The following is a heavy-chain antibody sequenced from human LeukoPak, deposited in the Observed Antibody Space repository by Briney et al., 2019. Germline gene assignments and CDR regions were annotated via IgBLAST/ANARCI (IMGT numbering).Heavy chain of an antibody. CDR2: INPNSGGT. J-gene: IGHJ4*02. CDR3: ARDLGSGYFDH. Sequence: ASVKVSRKASGYTFTGYYMHLVRQAPGQGLEWMGWINPNSGGTNYAQKFQGRVTMTRDTSISTAYMELSRLRSDDTAVYYCARDLGSGYFDHWGQGTLVTGSS. V-gene: IGHV1-2*02. CDR1: GYTFTGYY. D-gene: IGHD1-1*01.